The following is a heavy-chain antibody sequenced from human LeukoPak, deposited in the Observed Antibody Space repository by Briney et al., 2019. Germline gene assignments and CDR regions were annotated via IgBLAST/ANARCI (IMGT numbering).Heavy chain of an antibody. V-gene: IGHV4-34*01. CDR3: ASLSADYYDSSGYYPVDY. CDR1: GGSFSGYY. Sequence: PSETLSLTCAVYGGSFSGYYWSWIRQPPGKGLEWIGEFNHSGSTNYNPSLKGRVTISVDTSKNQFSLKLSSVTAADTAVYYCASLSADYYDSSGYYPVDYWGQGTLVTVSS. J-gene: IGHJ4*02. D-gene: IGHD3-22*01. CDR2: FNHSGST.